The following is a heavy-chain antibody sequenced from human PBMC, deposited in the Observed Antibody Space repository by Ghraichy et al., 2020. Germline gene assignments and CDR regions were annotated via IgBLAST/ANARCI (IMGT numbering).Heavy chain of an antibody. D-gene: IGHD2-2*01. CDR2: NYYSGST. Sequence: SETLSLTCTVSGGSISSYYWSWIRQPPGKGLEWIGYNYYSGSTNYNPSLKSRVTISVDTSKNQFSLKLSSVTAADTAVYYCARAGDIVVVPAAIWFDPWGQGTLVTVSS. J-gene: IGHJ5*02. V-gene: IGHV4-59*01. CDR1: GGSISSYY. CDR3: ARAGDIVVVPAAIWFDP.